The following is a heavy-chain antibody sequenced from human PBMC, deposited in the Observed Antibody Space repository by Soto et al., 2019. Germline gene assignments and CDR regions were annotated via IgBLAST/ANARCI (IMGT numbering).Heavy chain of an antibody. CDR3: ARTPYSTSSTRFDS. CDR1: GYTFTTQYW. Sequence: PGESLKISCMASGYTFTTQYWIAWVRQMPGKGLEWMGIIYPGDSDTRYSPSFQGQVTISADKSISTAYLQWNSLKASDTAIYYCARTPYSTSSTRFDSWGQGTLVTVSS. D-gene: IGHD6-6*01. V-gene: IGHV5-51*01. J-gene: IGHJ4*02. CDR2: IYPGDSDT.